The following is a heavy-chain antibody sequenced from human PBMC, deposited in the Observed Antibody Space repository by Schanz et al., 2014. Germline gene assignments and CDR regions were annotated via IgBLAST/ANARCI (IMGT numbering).Heavy chain of an antibody. V-gene: IGHV3-33*01. D-gene: IGHD6-25*01. CDR2: IWYDGSNK. Sequence: QVQLVESGGGVVQPGRSLRLSCAASGFIFSSYGLHWVRQAPGKGLEWVAFIWYDGSNKYYADSVKGRFTISRDNSKNTLYIQMNSLRDKDTSVYFCARVRRRIAAPSASSFSTFYYYSMDVWGQGTPXTVSS. CDR3: ARVRRRIAAPSASSFSTFYYYSMDV. CDR1: GFIFSSYG. J-gene: IGHJ6*02.